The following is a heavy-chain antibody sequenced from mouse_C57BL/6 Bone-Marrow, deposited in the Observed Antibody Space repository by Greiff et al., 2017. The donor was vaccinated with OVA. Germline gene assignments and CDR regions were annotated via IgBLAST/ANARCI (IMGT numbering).Heavy chain of an antibody. CDR3: ARNDGSSWYFDV. D-gene: IGHD1-1*01. V-gene: IGHV1-81*01. J-gene: IGHJ1*03. Sequence: QVQLQQSGAELARPGASVKLSCKASGYTFTSYGISWVKQRTGQGLEWIGEIYPRSGNTYYNEKFKGKATLTADKSSSTAYMELRSLTSEDSAVYFCARNDGSSWYFDVWGTGTTVTVSS. CDR2: IYPRSGNT. CDR1: GYTFTSYG.